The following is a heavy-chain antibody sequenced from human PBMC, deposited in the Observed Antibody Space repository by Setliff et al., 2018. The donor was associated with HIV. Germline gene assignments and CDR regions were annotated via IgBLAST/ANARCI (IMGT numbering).Heavy chain of an antibody. J-gene: IGHJ6*02. V-gene: IGHV4-4*09. D-gene: IGHD6-13*01. CDR3: ARDCRVGWVFTYGMDV. Sequence: SETLSLTCFVSGVSISDHYWGWIRQPPGKGLEWIGYIYSSGTTQYNPSVESRVTMSLDTSRDQFSLNLRSVTAADTAVYHCARDCRVGWVFTYGMDVWGQGTLVTVSS. CDR2: IYSSGTT. CDR1: GVSISDHY.